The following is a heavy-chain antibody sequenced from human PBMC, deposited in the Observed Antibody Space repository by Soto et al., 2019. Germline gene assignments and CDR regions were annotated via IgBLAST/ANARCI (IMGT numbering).Heavy chain of an antibody. J-gene: IGHJ4*02. D-gene: IGHD1-1*01. CDR2: ISAHNVNT. CDR3: ARGRYGDY. Sequence: QIHLVQSGAEVKKPGASVKVSCKGSGYGFTTYGITWVRQAPGQGLEWMAWISAHNVNTNYAQTLQGRVTVTRDTSTSTAYMELRSLRSDDTAVYYCARGRYGDYWGQGALVTVSS. V-gene: IGHV1-18*01. CDR1: GYGFTTYG.